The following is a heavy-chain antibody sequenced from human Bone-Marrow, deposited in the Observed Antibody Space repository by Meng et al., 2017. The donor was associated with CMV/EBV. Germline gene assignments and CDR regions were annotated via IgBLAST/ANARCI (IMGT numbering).Heavy chain of an antibody. J-gene: IGHJ6*02. D-gene: IGHD6-6*01. V-gene: IGHV4-59*01. CDR1: GGSISSYY. Sequence: SETLSLTCTVSGGSISSYYWSWVRQPPGKGLEWIAYVYYSGSTHHNPSLKSRVTISIDTSKNQFSLRLSSVTAADTAVYYCAISKGYSSSPGSYYGMDVWGQGTTVTVSS. CDR3: AISKGYSSSPGSYYGMDV. CDR2: VYYSGST.